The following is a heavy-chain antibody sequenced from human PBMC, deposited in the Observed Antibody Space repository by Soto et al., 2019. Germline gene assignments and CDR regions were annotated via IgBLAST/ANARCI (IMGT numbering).Heavy chain of an antibody. Sequence: SSVKVSCKASGGTFSSYAISWVRQAPGQGLEWMGGIIPIFGTANYAQKFQGRVTITADKSTSTAYMELSSLRSEDTAVYYCASWDKLLGSGESTYYYSGRDVWGEGPRVTAPS. CDR2: IIPIFGTA. CDR3: ASWDKLLGSGESTYYYSGRDV. CDR1: GGTFSSYA. D-gene: IGHD3-10*01. J-gene: IGHJ6*02. V-gene: IGHV1-69*06.